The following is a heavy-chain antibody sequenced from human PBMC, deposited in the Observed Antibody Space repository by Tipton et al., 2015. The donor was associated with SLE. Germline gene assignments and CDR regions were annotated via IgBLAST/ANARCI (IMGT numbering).Heavy chain of an antibody. CDR3: ARVEMDVFDM. V-gene: IGHV4-30-2*01. CDR2: IFRSGNT. Sequence: LRLSCAVSGGSINSGDYSWSWIRRPPGKGLEWIGYIFRSGNTYYNPSLKSRVTISLDMSTNQFSLRLDSATAADTAVYYCARVEMDVFDMWGQGTGLCVSS. J-gene: IGHJ3*02. D-gene: IGHD5-24*01. CDR1: GGSINSGDYS.